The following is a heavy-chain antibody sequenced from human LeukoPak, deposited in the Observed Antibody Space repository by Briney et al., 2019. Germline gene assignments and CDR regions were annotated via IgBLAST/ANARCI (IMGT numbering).Heavy chain of an antibody. J-gene: IGHJ4*02. Sequence: SETLCLSCTVSSGSISSTSYYWGCIPQPPGMGREWIGSMYCSGSTYYNPSLKSRVTISVDTSKSQFSLKLSSVTAADTAVYYCAREMRSPRGGFDYWDQGTLVTVSS. D-gene: IGHD3-10*01. CDR3: AREMRSPRGGFDY. CDR2: MYCSGST. CDR1: SGSISSTSYY. V-gene: IGHV4-39*07.